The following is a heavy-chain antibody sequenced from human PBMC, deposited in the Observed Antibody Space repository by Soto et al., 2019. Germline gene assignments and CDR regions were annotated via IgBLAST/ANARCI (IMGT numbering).Heavy chain of an antibody. D-gene: IGHD6-19*01. CDR1: GDSVTSNVW. Sequence: SETLSLTCAVSGDSVTSNVWWSWVRQPPGKGLEWIGEAYHNGLTDYNPSLKSRVTMSVDTSKNEFSLKLTSLTAADTAIYYCARDAAVPGESDRFDYWGQGTLVTVSS. V-gene: IGHV4-4*02. J-gene: IGHJ4*02. CDR2: AYHNGLT. CDR3: ARDAAVPGESDRFDY.